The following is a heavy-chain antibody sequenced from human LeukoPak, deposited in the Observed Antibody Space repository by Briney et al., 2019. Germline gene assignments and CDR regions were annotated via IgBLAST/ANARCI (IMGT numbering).Heavy chain of an antibody. V-gene: IGHV4-34*01. CDR1: GGSFSGYY. CDR2: INHSGST. D-gene: IGHD5-18*01. J-gene: IGHJ4*02. Sequence: SETLSLTCAVYGGSFSGYYWSWIRQPPGKGLEWVGEINHSGSTNYNPSLKSRVTISVDTSKNRFSLNLRSVTAADTAVYYCARDAFDDTATYFDSWGQGTLVTVSS. CDR3: ARDAFDDTATYFDS.